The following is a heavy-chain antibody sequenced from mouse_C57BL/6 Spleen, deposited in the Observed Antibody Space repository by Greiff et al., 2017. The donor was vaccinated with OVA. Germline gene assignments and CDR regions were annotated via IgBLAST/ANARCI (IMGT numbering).Heavy chain of an antibody. CDR2: INPSTGGT. CDR3: AREGSTVYYFDY. V-gene: IGHV1-42*01. Sequence: VQLQQSGPELVKPGASVKISCKASGYSFTGYYMNWVKQSPDKSLEWIGEINPSTGGTTYNQKFKAKATLTVDKSSSTAYMQLKSLTSEDSTVYYCAREGSTVYYFDYWGQGTTLTVSS. D-gene: IGHD1-1*01. CDR1: GYSFTGYY. J-gene: IGHJ2*01.